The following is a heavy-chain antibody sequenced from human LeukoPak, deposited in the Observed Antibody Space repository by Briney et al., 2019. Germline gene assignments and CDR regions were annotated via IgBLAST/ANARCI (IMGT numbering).Heavy chain of an antibody. CDR1: GYTFTSYD. J-gene: IGHJ3*02. D-gene: IGHD1-14*01. Sequence: ASVKVSCKASGYTFTSYDINWVRQATGQGLEWMGWINPNSGDTNYEQKFQGRVTMTRETSISTAYMELSRLRSDDTAVYYCARSNHHDAFDIWGKGTMVTVSS. CDR2: INPNSGDT. V-gene: IGHV1-2*02. CDR3: ARSNHHDAFDI.